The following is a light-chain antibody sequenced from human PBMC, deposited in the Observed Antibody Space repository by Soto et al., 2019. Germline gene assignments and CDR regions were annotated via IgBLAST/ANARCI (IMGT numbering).Light chain of an antibody. V-gene: IGKV3-20*01. CDR1: QSVSSTY. CDR2: STS. CDR3: QQYSGPGMYT. Sequence: EIVLTQSPCTLSLSPGEGATLSCRASQSVSSTYLAWYQQKPGQAPRLLIYSTSRRASGIPDRFSGSGSGTDFTLTINRLEPEDFAEYYCQQYSGPGMYTFGQGTKLEIK. J-gene: IGKJ2*01.